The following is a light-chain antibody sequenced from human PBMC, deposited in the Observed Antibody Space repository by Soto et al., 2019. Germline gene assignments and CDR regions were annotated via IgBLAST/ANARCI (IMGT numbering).Light chain of an antibody. CDR3: QQYGRSPLMFT. Sequence: EIVLTQSPGTLSLSPGERATLSCRASQSVTSNYLAWYQQKPGQAPRLLIYGASTRAAGVPDRSSGSGSGTDFTLTITRLEPEDFAVYYCQQYGRSPLMFTFGQGTKLVVK. CDR1: QSVTSNY. J-gene: IGKJ2*01. CDR2: GAS. V-gene: IGKV3-20*01.